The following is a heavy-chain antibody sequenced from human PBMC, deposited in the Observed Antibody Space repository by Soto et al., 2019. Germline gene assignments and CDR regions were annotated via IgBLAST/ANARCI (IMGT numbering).Heavy chain of an antibody. Sequence: GGSLRLSCAASGFTVSSNYMSWVRQAPGKGLEWVSVIYSGGSTYYADSVKGRFTISRDNSKNTLYLQMNSLRAEDTAVYYCARTPDNSGFYTYFDCWGQGTLVTVS. CDR1: GFTVSSNY. CDR2: IYSGGST. D-gene: IGHD3-22*01. J-gene: IGHJ4*02. CDR3: ARTPDNSGFYTYFDC. V-gene: IGHV3-53*01.